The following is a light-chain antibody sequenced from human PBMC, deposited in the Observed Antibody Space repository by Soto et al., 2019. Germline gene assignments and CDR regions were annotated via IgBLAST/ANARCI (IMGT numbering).Light chain of an antibody. CDR2: GAS. J-gene: IGKJ4*01. CDR3: QQYSPHLT. CDR1: QSVASN. V-gene: IGKV3D-15*01. Sequence: EIVMTQSPATLSVSPGERATLSCRASQSVASNLAWYQLKPGQAPRLLIYGASSRATGIPDRFSGSGSGTDFTLTISRLEPEDFAVYYCQQYSPHLTFGGGTKVDIK.